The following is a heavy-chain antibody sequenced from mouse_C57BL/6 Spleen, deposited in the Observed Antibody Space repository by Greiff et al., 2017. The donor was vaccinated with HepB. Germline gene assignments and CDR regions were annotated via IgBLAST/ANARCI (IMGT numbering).Heavy chain of an antibody. J-gene: IGHJ4*01. Sequence: EVQRVESGPELVKPGASVKISCKASGYSFTGYYMHWVKQSHGNILDWIGYIYPYNGVSSYNQKFKGKATLTVDKSSSTAYMELRSLTSEDSAVYYCATPQLRLLYAMDYWGQGTSVTVSS. D-gene: IGHD3-2*02. CDR3: ATPQLRLLYAMDY. V-gene: IGHV1-31*01. CDR2: IYPYNGVS. CDR1: GYSFTGYY.